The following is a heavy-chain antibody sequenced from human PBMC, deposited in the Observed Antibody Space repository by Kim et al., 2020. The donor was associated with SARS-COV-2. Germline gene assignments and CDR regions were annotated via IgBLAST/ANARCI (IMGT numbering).Heavy chain of an antibody. J-gene: IGHJ6*02. CDR1: GFSLSTRGMC. CDR3: ARTKVQLELRSYYYYGMDV. Sequence: SGPTLVNPTQTLTLTCTFSGFSLSTRGMCVSWIRQPPGKALEWLALIDWDDDKYYSTSLKTRLTISKDTSKNQVVLTMTNMDPVDTATYYCARTKVQLELRSYYYYGMDVWGQGTTVTVSS. V-gene: IGHV2-70*01. CDR2: IDWDDDK. D-gene: IGHD1-7*01.